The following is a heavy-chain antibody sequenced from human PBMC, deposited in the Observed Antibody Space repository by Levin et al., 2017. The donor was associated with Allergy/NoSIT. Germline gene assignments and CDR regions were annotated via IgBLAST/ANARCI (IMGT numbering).Heavy chain of an antibody. V-gene: IGHV3-30-3*01. CDR3: ARDISHNFDWLSRLVD. D-gene: IGHD3-9*01. CDR1: GFSFESYA. CDR2: ISYHGSDE. Sequence: GGSLRLSCAASGFSFESYAMHWVRQAPGKGLEWVAVISYHGSDEYYADSVKGRFTVSRDNSKNMLFLDMNSLRIEDTAVYYCARDISHNFDWLSRLVDWGQGTLATVSS. J-gene: IGHJ4*02.